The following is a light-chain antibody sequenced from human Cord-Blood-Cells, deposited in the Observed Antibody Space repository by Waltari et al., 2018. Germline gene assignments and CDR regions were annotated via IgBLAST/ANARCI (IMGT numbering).Light chain of an antibody. Sequence: DIVMTQSPDSLAVSLGACATINCQSSQRVFYSYNKNNYLAWSQQKPGQPPKLLIYWASTRESGVPDRFSGSGSGTDFTLTISSLQAEDVAVYYCQQYYSTPLTFGGGTKVEIK. CDR1: QRVFYSYNKNNY. J-gene: IGKJ4*01. CDR2: WAS. V-gene: IGKV4-1*01. CDR3: QQYYSTPLT.